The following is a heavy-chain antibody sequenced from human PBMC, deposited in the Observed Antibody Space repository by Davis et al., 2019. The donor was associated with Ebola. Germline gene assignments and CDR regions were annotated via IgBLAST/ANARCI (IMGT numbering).Heavy chain of an antibody. CDR3: ARPDYCSGGSCYFRY. Sequence: KVSFKGSGYSFSNYLVGWVRQMPGKGLEWMGIIYPGDSDTRYSPSFQGQVTISADKSISTAYLQWSSLEASDTALYYCARPDYCSGGSCYFRYWGQGTLVTVSS. V-gene: IGHV5-51*01. CDR2: IYPGDSDT. J-gene: IGHJ4*02. D-gene: IGHD2-15*01. CDR1: GYSFSNYL.